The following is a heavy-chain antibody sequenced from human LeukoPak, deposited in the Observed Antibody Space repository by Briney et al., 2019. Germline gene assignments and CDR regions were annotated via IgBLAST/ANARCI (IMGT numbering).Heavy chain of an antibody. CDR1: GGSFSAYY. Sequence: SETLSLTCAVNGGSFSAYYWSWICQPPGKGLEWIGEVNYSGSTNYNPSLKTRVTISVDSSKNQFSLKLSSLTAADTAVYYCARGRLRGRSGGTFDYWGQGTLVTVSS. J-gene: IGHJ4*02. CDR3: ARGRLRGRSGGTFDY. D-gene: IGHD5-12*01. V-gene: IGHV4-34*01. CDR2: VNYSGST.